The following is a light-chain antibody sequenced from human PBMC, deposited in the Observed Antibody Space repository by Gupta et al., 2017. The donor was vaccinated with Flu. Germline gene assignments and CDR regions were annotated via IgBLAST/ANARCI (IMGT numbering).Light chain of an antibody. CDR3: AAWDDSLNGHYV. J-gene: IGLJ1*01. V-gene: IGLV1-44*01. CDR2: GNN. Sequence: VTISCSGSSSNIGSNTVNWYQQVPGTAPKLLIYGNNQRPSGVPDRFSGSKSGTSASLAISGLQSEDEADYYGAAWDDSLNGHYVFGTGTKVTVL. CDR1: SSNIGSNT.